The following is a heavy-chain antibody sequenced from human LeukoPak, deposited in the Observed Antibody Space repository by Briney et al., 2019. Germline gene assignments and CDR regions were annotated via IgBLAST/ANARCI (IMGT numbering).Heavy chain of an antibody. CDR2: IIPILGIA. Sequence: SVKVSCKASGVTFSSYTISWVRQAPGQGLEWMGRIIPILGIANYAQKSQGRVTITADKSTSTAYMELSSLRSEDTAVYYCVSYGSRRYPFDYWGQGTLVTVSS. V-gene: IGHV1-69*02. D-gene: IGHD3-10*01. J-gene: IGHJ4*02. CDR1: GVTFSSYT. CDR3: VSYGSRRYPFDY.